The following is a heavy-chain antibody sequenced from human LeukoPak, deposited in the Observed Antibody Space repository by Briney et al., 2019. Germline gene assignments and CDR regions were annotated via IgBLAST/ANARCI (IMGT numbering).Heavy chain of an antibody. CDR3: ATAGDSTANYSSYYTHMDV. CDR2: IRSSSSYI. V-gene: IGHV3-21*01. CDR1: GFTFSSYS. D-gene: IGHD3-22*01. Sequence: GGSLRLSCAASGFTFSSYSMNWVRQAPGKGLEWVSSIRSSSSYIYYADSVKGRFTISRDNAKNTVYLQMNSLRAEDTAIYYCATAGDSTANYSSYYTHMDVWGKGTSVTISS. J-gene: IGHJ6*03.